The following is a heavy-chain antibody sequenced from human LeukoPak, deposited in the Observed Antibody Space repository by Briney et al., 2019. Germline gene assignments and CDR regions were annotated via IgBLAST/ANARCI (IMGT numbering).Heavy chain of an antibody. Sequence: GESLKISCKGSGYSFTSYWIGWVRQMPGKGLKWMGIIYPGDSDTRYSPSFQCHLTISADKSISTAYLQWSSLKDSDTAMYYCARRYYGSGSYYNWFDPWGQGTLVTVSS. V-gene: IGHV5-51*01. CDR2: IYPGDSDT. J-gene: IGHJ5*02. D-gene: IGHD3-10*01. CDR3: ARRYYGSGSYYNWFDP. CDR1: GYSFTSYW.